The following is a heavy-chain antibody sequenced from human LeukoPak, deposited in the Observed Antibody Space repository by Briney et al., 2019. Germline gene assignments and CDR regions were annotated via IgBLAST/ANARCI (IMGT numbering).Heavy chain of an antibody. CDR2: IYYSGST. CDR1: GGSISSSSYY. Sequence: PSETLSLTCTVSGGSISSSSYYWGWIRQPPGKGLEWIGSIYYSGSTYYNPSLKSRVTKSVDTSKNQFSLKLSSVTAADTAVYYCARHSRYSSGWYAYWGQGTLVTVSS. CDR3: ARHSRYSSGWYAY. V-gene: IGHV4-39*01. D-gene: IGHD6-19*01. J-gene: IGHJ4*02.